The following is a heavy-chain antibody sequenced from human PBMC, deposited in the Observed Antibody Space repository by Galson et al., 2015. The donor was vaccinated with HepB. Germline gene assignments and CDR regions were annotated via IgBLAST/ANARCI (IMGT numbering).Heavy chain of an antibody. J-gene: IGHJ4*02. CDR3: ARLFGDLHGSGSYYNRADY. Sequence: QSGAEVKKPGESLRISCKGSGYSFTSYWISWVRQMPGKGLEWMGRIDTSDSYTNYSPSFQGHVTISADKSISTAYLQWSSLKASDTAMYYCARLFGDLHGSGSYYNRADYWGQGTLVTVSS. CDR1: GYSFTSYW. D-gene: IGHD3-10*01. CDR2: IDTSDSYT. V-gene: IGHV5-10-1*01.